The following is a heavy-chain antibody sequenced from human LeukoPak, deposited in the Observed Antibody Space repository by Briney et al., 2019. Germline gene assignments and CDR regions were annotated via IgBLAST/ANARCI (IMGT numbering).Heavy chain of an antibody. V-gene: IGHV4-34*01. J-gene: IGHJ3*02. D-gene: IGHD3-9*01. CDR1: GGSFSGYY. CDR2: INHSGST. Sequence: PSETLSLTCAVYGGSFSGYYWSWIRQPQGKGLEWIGEINHSGSTNYNPSLKSRVTISVDTSKNQFSLKLSSVTAADTAVYYCARLRYFDWTDAFDIWGQGTMVTVSS. CDR3: ARLRYFDWTDAFDI.